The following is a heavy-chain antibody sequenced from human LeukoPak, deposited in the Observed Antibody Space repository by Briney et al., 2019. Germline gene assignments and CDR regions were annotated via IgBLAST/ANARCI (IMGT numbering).Heavy chain of an antibody. V-gene: IGHV3-9*01. D-gene: IGHD3-22*01. CDR2: ISWNSGSI. Sequence: GRSLRLSCAASGFTFDDYAIQWVRQAPGKGLGWVSGISWNSGSIGYADSVNGRFTISRDNAKNSLYLQMNSLRAEDTALYYCAKVLPSPYYDSSGYWGAFDIWGQGTMVTVSS. J-gene: IGHJ3*02. CDR3: AKVLPSPYYDSSGYWGAFDI. CDR1: GFTFDDYA.